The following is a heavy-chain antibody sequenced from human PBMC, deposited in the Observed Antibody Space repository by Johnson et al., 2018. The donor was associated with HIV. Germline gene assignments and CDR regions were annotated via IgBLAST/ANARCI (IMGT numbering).Heavy chain of an antibody. CDR2: ISYDGSNK. CDR1: GFTFSSYA. CDR3: AREMVAAKDAFDI. V-gene: IGHV3-30-3*01. Sequence: QVQLVESGGGVVQPGRSLRLSCAASGFTFSSYAMHWVRQAPGKGLEWVAVISYDGSNKYYPDSVKGRFTISRDNFKNKLYLQMDSLRAEDTAVYFCAREMVAAKDAFDIWGQGTMVTVSS. J-gene: IGHJ3*02. D-gene: IGHD2-15*01.